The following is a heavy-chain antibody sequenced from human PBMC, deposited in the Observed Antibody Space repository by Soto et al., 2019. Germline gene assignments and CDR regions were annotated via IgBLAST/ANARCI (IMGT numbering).Heavy chain of an antibody. J-gene: IGHJ6*02. CDR1: GYTFSTSW. D-gene: IGHD3-10*01. V-gene: IGHV5-51*01. CDR3: ARQRGNILSRPGPYRMDV. CDR2: IYPDDSDT. Sequence: PGESLKISCEGSGYTFSTSWLAWVRQMPGKGLEWMGIIYPDDSDTRYSPSFQGQVTFSADKSIRTAYLQWRSLKASDTAMYYRARQRGNILSRPGPYRMDVWGQGTPSAVSS.